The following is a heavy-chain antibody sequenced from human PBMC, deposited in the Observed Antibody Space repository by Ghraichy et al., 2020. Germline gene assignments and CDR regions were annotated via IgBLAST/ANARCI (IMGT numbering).Heavy chain of an antibody. CDR1: GGSFTAYY. CDR2: INHSGSA. CDR3: ARGKGLVTSHYFDR. J-gene: IGHJ4*02. V-gene: IGHV4-34*01. D-gene: IGHD2-21*02. Sequence: SETLSLTCAVYGGSFTAYYWNWIRQPPGKGLEWIGEINHSGSANYNPSLKSRVTISVDTSKNQFSLKLSSVTAADTAVYYCARGKGLVTSHYFDRWGQGTLVSVSP.